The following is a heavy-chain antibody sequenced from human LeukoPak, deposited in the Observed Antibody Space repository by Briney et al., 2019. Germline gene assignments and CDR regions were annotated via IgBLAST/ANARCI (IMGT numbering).Heavy chain of an antibody. V-gene: IGHV2-70*04. CDR3: ARTVEVRGVFGASYYFDY. D-gene: IGHD3-10*01. CDR2: IDWDDDK. Sequence: SGPALVKPTQTLTLTCTFSGFSLSTSGMRVSWIHQPPGKALEWLARIDWDDDKFYSTSLKTRLTISKDTSKNQVVLTMTNMDPVDTATYYCARTVEVRGVFGASYYFDYWGQGTLVTVSS. J-gene: IGHJ4*02. CDR1: GFSLSTSGMR.